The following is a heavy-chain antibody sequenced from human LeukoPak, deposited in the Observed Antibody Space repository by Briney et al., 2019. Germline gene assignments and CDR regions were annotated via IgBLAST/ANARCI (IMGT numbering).Heavy chain of an antibody. D-gene: IGHD4-17*01. CDR2: VSYDGSNK. J-gene: IGHJ4*02. CDR1: GFTFSSYG. V-gene: IGHV3-30*18. CDR3: AKDVWEHDYGDYVPFDY. Sequence: GGSLRLSCAASGFTFSSYGMHWVRQAPGKGLEWVAVVSYDGSNKYYADSVKGRFTISRDNSKNTLYLQMNSLRAEDTAVYYCAKDVWEHDYGDYVPFDYWGQGTLVTVSS.